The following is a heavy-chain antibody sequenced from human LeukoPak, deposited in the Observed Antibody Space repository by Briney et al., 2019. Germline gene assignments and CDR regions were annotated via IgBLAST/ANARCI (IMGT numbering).Heavy chain of an antibody. V-gene: IGHV4-59*01. D-gene: IGHD2-2*01. J-gene: IGHJ5*02. CDR2: IYYSGGT. Sequence: PSETLSLTCTVSGGSISSYYWSWIRQPPGKGLEWIGYIYYSGGTNHNPSLKSRVTISVDTSKNQFSLKLSSVTAADTAVYYCARAYCSSTSCVDGWFDPWGQGTLVTVSS. CDR3: ARAYCSSTSCVDGWFDP. CDR1: GGSISSYY.